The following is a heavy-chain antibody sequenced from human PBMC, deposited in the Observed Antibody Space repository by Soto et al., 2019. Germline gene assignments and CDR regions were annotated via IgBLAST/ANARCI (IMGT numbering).Heavy chain of an antibody. D-gene: IGHD3-10*01. Sequence: QVQLQESGPGLVKPSETLSLTCTVSGGSISSYYWSWIRQPPGKGLEWIGYIYYIGSTNYNPSLKSRVTITIETSKNQSSVKLSSVTAANTGVYYCARHGGTMVRGVIREFYPWGQGTLVTVSS. CDR2: IYYIGST. V-gene: IGHV4-59*08. CDR3: ARHGGTMVRGVIREFYP. CDR1: GGSISSYY. J-gene: IGHJ5*02.